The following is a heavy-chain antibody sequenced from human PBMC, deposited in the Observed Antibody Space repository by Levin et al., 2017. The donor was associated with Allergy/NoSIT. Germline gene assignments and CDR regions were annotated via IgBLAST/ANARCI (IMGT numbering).Heavy chain of an antibody. J-gene: IGHJ6*02. D-gene: IGHD3-16*02. CDR2: ISGSGGST. CDR3: ANSRGDYVWGSYRSYGMDV. CDR1: GFTFSSYA. Sequence: PSETLSLTCAASGFTFSSYAMSWVRQAPGKGLEWVSAISGSGGSTYYADSVKGRFTISRDNSKNTLYLQMNSLRAEDTAVYYCANSRGDYVWGSYRSYGMDVWGQGTTVTVSS. V-gene: IGHV3-23*01.